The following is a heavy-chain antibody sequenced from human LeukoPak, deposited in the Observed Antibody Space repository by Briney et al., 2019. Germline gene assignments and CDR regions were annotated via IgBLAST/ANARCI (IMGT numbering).Heavy chain of an antibody. J-gene: IGHJ3*02. Sequence: GGSLRLSCAASGFTFSSYWMHWVRQAPGKGVVWVSRINSDGSSTIYADSVKGRFTISRDNSKNTLYLQMNSLRAEDTAVYYCATSGSYFVLGAFDIWGQGTMVTVSS. V-gene: IGHV3-74*01. CDR1: GFTFSSYW. CDR2: INSDGSST. D-gene: IGHD1-26*01. CDR3: ATSGSYFVLGAFDI.